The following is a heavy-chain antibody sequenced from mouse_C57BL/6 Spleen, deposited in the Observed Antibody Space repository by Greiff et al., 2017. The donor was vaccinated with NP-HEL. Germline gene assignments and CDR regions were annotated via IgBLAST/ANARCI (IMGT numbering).Heavy chain of an antibody. CDR2: IYPGDGDT. J-gene: IGHJ2*01. Sequence: VQLQQSGPELVKPGASVKISCKASGYAFSSSWMNWVKQRPGKGLEWIGRIYPGDGDTNYNGKFKGKATLTADKSSSTAYMQLSSLTSEDSAVYVCARSDDGYYFDYWGQGTTLTVSS. V-gene: IGHV1-82*01. CDR1: GYAFSSSW. D-gene: IGHD2-3*01. CDR3: ARSDDGYYFDY.